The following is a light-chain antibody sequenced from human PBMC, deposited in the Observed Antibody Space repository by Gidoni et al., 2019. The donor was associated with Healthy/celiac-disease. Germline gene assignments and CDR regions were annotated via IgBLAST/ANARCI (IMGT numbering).Light chain of an antibody. CDR1: QSLLHSNGYNY. J-gene: IGKJ2*01. CDR2: LGS. V-gene: IGKV2-28*01. CDR3: MQALQTVYT. Sequence: DRVMTQSPLSLPVTPGEPASISCRSSQSLLHSNGYNYLDWYLQKPGQSPQLLIYLGSNRASGVPDRFSGSGSGTDFTLKISRVEAEDVGVYYCMQALQTVYTFGQGTKLEIK.